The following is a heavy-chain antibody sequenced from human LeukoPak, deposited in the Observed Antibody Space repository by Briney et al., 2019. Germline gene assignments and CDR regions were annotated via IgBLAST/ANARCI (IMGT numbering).Heavy chain of an antibody. Sequence: GGSLRLSCEVSGFTIRNHWMSWVRQAPGKGLEWVANIKQDGSEKYYVDSVKGRFTISRDNAKNSLYLQMNSLRAEDTAVYYCASSSSEYYFDYWGQGTLVTVSS. CDR1: GFTIRNHW. CDR3: ASSSSEYYFDY. J-gene: IGHJ4*02. V-gene: IGHV3-7*01. CDR2: IKQDGSEK.